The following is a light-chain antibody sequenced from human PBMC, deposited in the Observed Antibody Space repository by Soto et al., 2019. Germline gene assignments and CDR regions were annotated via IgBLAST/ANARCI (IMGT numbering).Light chain of an antibody. CDR3: SSYTTCSSLDYV. V-gene: IGLV2-14*01. CDR2: EVS. CDR1: TSDVGNYNY. J-gene: IGLJ1*01. Sequence: QSALTQPASVSGSPGQSITISCTGTTSDVGNYNYVSWYQQHPGKAPKLIIYEVSNRPSGVSDRFSGSKSGNMASLTISGLQAEDEADYFCSSYTTCSSLDYVFGSGTKLTVL.